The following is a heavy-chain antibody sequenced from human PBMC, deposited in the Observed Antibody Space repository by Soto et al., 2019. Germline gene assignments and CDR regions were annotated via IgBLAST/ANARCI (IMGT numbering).Heavy chain of an antibody. CDR1: GFSLSTNGMC. CDR3: ARIFSSSWIDY. CDR2: IDWDDDK. V-gene: IGHV2-70*11. Sequence: GSGPTLVNPTQTLTLTCTFSGFSLSTNGMCVSWIRQPPGKALEWLARIDWDDDKYYSPSLKTRLTISKDTSKNQVVLTMTNMDPVDTATYYCARIFSSSWIDYWGQGTLVTVSS. D-gene: IGHD6-6*01. J-gene: IGHJ4*02.